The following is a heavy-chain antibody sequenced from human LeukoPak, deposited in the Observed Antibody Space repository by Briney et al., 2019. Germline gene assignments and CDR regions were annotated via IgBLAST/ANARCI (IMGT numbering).Heavy chain of an antibody. CDR1: GFTFTNYW. CDR2: IKQDGSER. Sequence: PGGSLRLSCAASGFTFTNYWMTWVRQAPGKGLEWVANIKQDGSERYYADSVKGRFTISRDNAKNSLYLQMNSLRAEDTAVYYCANSAAGGFWGQGTLVTVSS. J-gene: IGHJ4*02. CDR3: ANSAAGGF. D-gene: IGHD3-10*01. V-gene: IGHV3-7*01.